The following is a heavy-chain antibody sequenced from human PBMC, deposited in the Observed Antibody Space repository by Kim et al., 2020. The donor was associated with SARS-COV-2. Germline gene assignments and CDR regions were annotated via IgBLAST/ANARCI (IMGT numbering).Heavy chain of an antibody. CDR3: ARDLRITMVRGGLWFDP. CDR1: GYTFTSYA. J-gene: IGHJ5*02. D-gene: IGHD3-10*01. Sequence: ASVKVSCKASGYTFTSYAMHWVRQAPGQRLEWMGWINAGNGNTKYSQKFQGRVTITRDTSASTAYMELSSLRSEDTAVYYCARDLRITMVRGGLWFDPWGQGTLVTVSS. CDR2: INAGNGNT. V-gene: IGHV1-3*01.